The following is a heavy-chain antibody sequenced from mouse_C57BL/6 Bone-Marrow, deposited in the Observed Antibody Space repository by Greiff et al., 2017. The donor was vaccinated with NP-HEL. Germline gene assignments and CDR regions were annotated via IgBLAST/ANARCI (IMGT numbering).Heavy chain of an antibody. D-gene: IGHD1-1*01. CDR3: ARNPITTVVAPYAMDY. J-gene: IGHJ4*01. Sequence: VKLVESGPGLVQPSQSLSITCTVSGFSLTSYGVHWVRQSPGKGLEWLGVIWSGGSTDYNAAFISRLSISKDNSKSQVFFKMNSLQADDTAIYYCARNPITTVVAPYAMDYWGQGTSVTVSS. CDR2: IWSGGST. CDR1: GFSLTSYG. V-gene: IGHV2-2*01.